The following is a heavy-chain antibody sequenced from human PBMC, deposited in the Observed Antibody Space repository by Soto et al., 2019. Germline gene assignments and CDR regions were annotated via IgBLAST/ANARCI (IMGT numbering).Heavy chain of an antibody. CDR1: GFTFSSYW. V-gene: IGHV3-7*01. J-gene: IGHJ4*02. Sequence: GGSLRLSCAASGFTFSSYWMSWVRQAPGKGLEWVANITQDGSEKYYVDSVKGRFTISRDNAKNSLYLQMNSLRAEDTAVYYCARTPDYDYVWGSYRYVYFDYWGQGTLVTVSS. D-gene: IGHD3-16*02. CDR3: ARTPDYDYVWGSYRYVYFDY. CDR2: ITQDGSEK.